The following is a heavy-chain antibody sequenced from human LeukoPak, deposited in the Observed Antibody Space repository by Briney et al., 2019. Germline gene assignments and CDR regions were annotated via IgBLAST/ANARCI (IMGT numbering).Heavy chain of an antibody. CDR3: ARAGADIVYYMDV. CDR1: GYTFTSYY. D-gene: IGHD2-15*01. V-gene: IGHV1-46*01. J-gene: IGHJ6*03. CDR2: INPSGGST. Sequence: ASVKVTCKASGYTFTSYYMHWVRQAPGQGLEWMGIINPSGGSTSYAQKFQGRVTMTRDTSTSTVYMELSSLRSEDTAVYYCARAGADIVYYMDVWGKGTTVTVSS.